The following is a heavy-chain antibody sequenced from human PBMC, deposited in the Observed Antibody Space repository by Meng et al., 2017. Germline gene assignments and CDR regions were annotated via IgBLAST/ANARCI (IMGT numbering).Heavy chain of an antibody. D-gene: IGHD3-22*01. CDR3: ARGKRYYYDSSGYYPDY. V-gene: IGHV3-48*03. CDR1: GFTFSSYE. CDR2: ISSSGSTI. J-gene: IGHJ4*02. Sequence: GGSLRLSCAASGFTFSSYEMNWVRQAPGKGLEWVSYISSSGSTIYYADSVKGRFTISRDNAKNSLYLQMNSPRAEDTAVYYCARGKRYYYDSSGYYPDYWGQGTLVTVSS.